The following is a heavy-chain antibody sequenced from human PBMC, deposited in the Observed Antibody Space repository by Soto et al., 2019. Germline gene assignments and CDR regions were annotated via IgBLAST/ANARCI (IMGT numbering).Heavy chain of an antibody. CDR3: ARGLATLPVFAFDV. J-gene: IGHJ3*01. CDR2: IYWNDDK. CDR1: GISLSTRGVG. Sequence: SGPTLVNPTKTLTLTCSLSGISLSTRGVGLGWIRQTPGKALEWLALIYWNDDKHYTPSLKSRLTITKDTSKNQAVLTMTNMDPVDTATYYCARGLATLPVFAFDVWGQGTVVTVSS. V-gene: IGHV2-5*01. D-gene: IGHD6-6*01.